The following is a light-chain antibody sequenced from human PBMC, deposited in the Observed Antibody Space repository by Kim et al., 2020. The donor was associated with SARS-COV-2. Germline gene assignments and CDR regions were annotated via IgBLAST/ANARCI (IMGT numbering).Light chain of an antibody. CDR2: QDT. CDR1: KLGDKY. Sequence: VSPGQTANITCSGDKLGDKYACWYQQKPGQSPVLVLYQDTKRPSGIPERFSGSNSGNTATLTISGTQAMDEADYYCQTWDRSTAVFGGGTQLTVL. J-gene: IGLJ2*01. CDR3: QTWDRSTAV. V-gene: IGLV3-1*01.